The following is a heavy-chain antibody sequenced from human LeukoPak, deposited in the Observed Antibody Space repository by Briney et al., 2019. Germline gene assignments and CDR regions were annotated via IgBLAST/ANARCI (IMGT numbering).Heavy chain of an antibody. V-gene: IGHV1-69*05. D-gene: IGHD3-22*01. CDR3: PRWVGYYDSSGYYYYFDY. CDR2: IIPIFGTA. CDR1: GGTFSSYA. Sequence: SVKVSCKASGGTFSSYAISWVRQAPGQGLEWMGRIIPIFGTANYAQKFQGRVTITTDESTSTAYMELSSLRSEDTAVYYCPRWVGYYDSSGYYYYFDYWGQGTLVTVSS. J-gene: IGHJ4*02.